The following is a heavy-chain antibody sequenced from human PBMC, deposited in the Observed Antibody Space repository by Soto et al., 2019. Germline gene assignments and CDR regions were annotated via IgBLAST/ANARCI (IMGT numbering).Heavy chain of an antibody. V-gene: IGHV5-51*01. CDR2: IYPGDSDT. D-gene: IGHD2-8*01. J-gene: IGHJ5*02. Sequence: GESLKISCVASGYTFTSYWIGWVRQMPGKGLEWMGIIYPGDSDTRYSPSFRGQVTISADKSISIAYLQWSSLKASDTAMYYCMRQLGVDADNWFHPWGQGTLVTVSS. CDR1: GYTFTSYW. CDR3: MRQLGVDADNWFHP.